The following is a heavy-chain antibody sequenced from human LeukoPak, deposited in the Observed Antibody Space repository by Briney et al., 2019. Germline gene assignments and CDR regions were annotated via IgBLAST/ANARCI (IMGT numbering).Heavy chain of an antibody. Sequence: ASVKVSCKASGYTFTSYEITWVRQATGQGLEWMGWMNPNNGNRGYAQKFQGRVTMTRNTSISTAYMELSSLRSEDTAVYYCAREASSDYYFYYMDVWGKGTTVTVS. CDR1: GYTFTSYE. J-gene: IGHJ6*03. CDR2: MNPNNGNR. V-gene: IGHV1-8*01. D-gene: IGHD2-2*01. CDR3: AREASSDYYFYYMDV.